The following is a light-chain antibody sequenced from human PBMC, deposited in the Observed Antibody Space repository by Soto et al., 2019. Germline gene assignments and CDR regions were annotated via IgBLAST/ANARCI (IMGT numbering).Light chain of an antibody. Sequence: EVMLTQSPGTLSLSPGESATLSCRASQSVSSNYLAWYQQKSGQAPRLLIYGASNRATGLPDRFSGSGSGTDFTLTIRRLEPEDFAVYYSQQYDTSPRTFGQGT. CDR3: QQYDTSPRT. CDR2: GAS. CDR1: QSVSSNY. V-gene: IGKV3-20*01. J-gene: IGKJ1*01.